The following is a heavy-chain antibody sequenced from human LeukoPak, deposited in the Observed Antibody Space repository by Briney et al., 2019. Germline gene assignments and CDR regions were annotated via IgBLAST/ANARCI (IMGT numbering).Heavy chain of an antibody. V-gene: IGHV3-30*04. CDR2: ISHDGSNR. D-gene: IGHD3-22*01. CDR1: GFTFSSYA. Sequence: HPGRSLRLSCVASGFTFSSYAVHWVRQAPGKGLEWVAVISHDGSNRYYADSVKGRFTISRDNSKNTLYLQMNSLKTEDTAVYYCTTDSMIVDFDIWGQGTMVTVSS. J-gene: IGHJ3*02. CDR3: TTDSMIVDFDI.